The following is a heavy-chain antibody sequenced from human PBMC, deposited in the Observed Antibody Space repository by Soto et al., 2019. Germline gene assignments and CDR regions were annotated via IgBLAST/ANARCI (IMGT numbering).Heavy chain of an antibody. V-gene: IGHV4-31*03. J-gene: IGHJ6*02. CDR2: IYYSGST. D-gene: IGHD2-15*01. CDR1: GGSISSGGYY. CDR3: VRGFVVVLPDMGAMDI. Sequence: SETLSLTCTVSGGSISSGGYYWSWIRQHPGKGLEWIGYIYYSGSTYYNPSLKSRVTISVDTSKNQFSLQLSAVTAAATGVYYCVRGFVVVLPDMGAMDIWGQGTMVTVTS.